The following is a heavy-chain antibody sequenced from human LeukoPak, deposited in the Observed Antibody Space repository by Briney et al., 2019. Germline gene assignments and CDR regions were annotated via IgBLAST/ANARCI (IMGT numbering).Heavy chain of an antibody. CDR2: IYSSGST. V-gene: IGHV4-31*03. D-gene: IGHD3-22*01. J-gene: IGHJ5*02. CDR3: AKGSSGFYA. CDR1: GGSISSGGYY. Sequence: TSETLSLTCTVSGGSISSGGYYWSWIRQHPGKGLEWIGDIYSSGSTYFNPSLRSRVTMSVDTSKNQFSLKLSSVTAADTAVYYCAKGSSGFYAWGQGALVTVSS.